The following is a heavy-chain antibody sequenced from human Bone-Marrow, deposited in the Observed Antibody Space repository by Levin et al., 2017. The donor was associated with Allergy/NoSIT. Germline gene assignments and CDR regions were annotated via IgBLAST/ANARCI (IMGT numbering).Heavy chain of an antibody. CDR2: ISSSGGTI. D-gene: IGHD4-23*01. CDR1: GFTFSTYS. V-gene: IGHV3-48*04. Sequence: GGSLRLSCAASGFTFSTYSINWVRQAPGKGLEWLSYISSSGGTIYYADSVKGRFTISRDNAKNSLYLQMNSLRAEDTAVYYCARGTVVSPGWYYDLWGRGTLVTVSS. CDR3: ARGTVVSPGWYYDL. J-gene: IGHJ2*01.